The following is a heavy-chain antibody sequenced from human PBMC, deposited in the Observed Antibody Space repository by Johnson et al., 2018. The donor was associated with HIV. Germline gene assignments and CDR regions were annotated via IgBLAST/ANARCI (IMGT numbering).Heavy chain of an antibody. CDR1: GFIFDDYG. D-gene: IGHD5-24*01. V-gene: IGHV3-20*04. CDR2: INWNGGST. CDR3: AKARRDGYNYGGGAFDI. J-gene: IGHJ3*02. Sequence: VQLVESGGGVVQPGRSLRLSCAASGFIFDDYGMSWVRQAPGKGLEWVSGINWNGGSTGYADSVKGRFTISRDNAKNSLYLQMNSLRAEDTAVYYCAKARRDGYNYGGGAFDIWGQGTMVTVSS.